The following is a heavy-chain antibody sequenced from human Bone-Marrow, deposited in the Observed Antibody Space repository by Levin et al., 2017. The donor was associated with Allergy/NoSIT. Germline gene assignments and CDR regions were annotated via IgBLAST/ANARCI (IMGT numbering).Heavy chain of an antibody. D-gene: IGHD6-13*01. CDR1: GGSVSSGSYF. J-gene: IGHJ4*02. CDR3: ARVPAGQRHFDS. CDR2: IHNTGTT. Sequence: SETLSLTCTVSGGSVSSGSYFWSWIRQPPGKGLEWIGYIHNTGTTSYIPSLKSRVTISFETSKNQFSLNLRAVTAGDTAVYFCARVPAGQRHFDSWGQGALVTVSS. V-gene: IGHV4-61*01.